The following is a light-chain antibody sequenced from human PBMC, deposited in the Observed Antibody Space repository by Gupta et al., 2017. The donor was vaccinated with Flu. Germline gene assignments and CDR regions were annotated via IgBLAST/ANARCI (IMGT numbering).Light chain of an antibody. J-gene: IGKJ3*01. CDR1: QSVSSY. CDR2: DAS. CDR3: QRRSNWPAFT. V-gene: IGKV3-11*01. Sequence: ETVSTQSPATLSLSPGERATLSCRASQSVSSYLAWYQQKPGQAPGLLIYDASNRATGIPARFSGSGYGTDFTLTISSREPEDFAVYYGQRRSNWPAFTFGHGTKVDIK.